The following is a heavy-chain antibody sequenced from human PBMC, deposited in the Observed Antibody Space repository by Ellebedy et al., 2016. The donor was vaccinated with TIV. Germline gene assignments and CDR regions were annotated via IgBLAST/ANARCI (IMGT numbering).Heavy chain of an antibody. CDR3: ATDEGGSYDS. J-gene: IGHJ4*02. V-gene: IGHV3-23*01. CDR1: GFTFTNYA. Sequence: GESLKISCAASGFTFTNYAMNWVRQAPGKGLEWVSAISGSGDSTDYADSVKGRFTVSRDNTKNTLYLQMSGLRADDSAVYYCATDEGGSYDSWGQGTRVSVSS. CDR2: ISGSGDST. D-gene: IGHD1-26*01.